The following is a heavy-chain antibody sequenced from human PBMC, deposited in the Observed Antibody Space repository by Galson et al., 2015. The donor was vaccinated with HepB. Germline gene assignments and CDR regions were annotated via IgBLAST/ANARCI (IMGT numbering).Heavy chain of an antibody. J-gene: IGHJ5*02. Sequence: LRLSCAASGFTFSDYRMNWVRQAPGKGLEWISYISRSSKVIHYADSVKGRFTISRDNARNSLYLQMDSLRDGDTAVYYCVRDGGDSYNWFDLWGQGTLVTVSS. CDR2: ISRSSKVI. CDR1: GFTFSDYR. V-gene: IGHV3-48*02. CDR3: VRDGGDSYNWFDL. D-gene: IGHD2-21*01.